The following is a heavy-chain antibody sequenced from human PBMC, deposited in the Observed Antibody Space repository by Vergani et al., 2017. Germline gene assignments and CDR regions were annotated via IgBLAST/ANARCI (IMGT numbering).Heavy chain of an antibody. CDR1: GFTFSSYG. Sequence: QVQLVESGGGVVQPGRSLRLSCAASGFTFSSYGMHWVRQAPGKGLEWVAVIWNDGSNKYYADSVKGRFTISRDNSKNTLYLQMNSLRAWATAWYYCARGIYSPVVLMLYATHLDYWGQGTLVTGSP. CDR3: ARGIYSPVVLMLYATHLDY. CDR2: IWNDGSNK. V-gene: IGHV3-33*01. D-gene: IGHD2-8*01. J-gene: IGHJ4*02.